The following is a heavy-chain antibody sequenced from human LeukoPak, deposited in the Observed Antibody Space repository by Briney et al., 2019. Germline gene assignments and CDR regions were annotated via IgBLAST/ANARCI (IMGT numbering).Heavy chain of an antibody. CDR3: ARSGSGSYFLDY. CDR1: GFTFSSYG. V-gene: IGHV3-23*01. J-gene: IGHJ4*02. Sequence: GGSLRLSCAASGFTFSSYGMSWVRQAPGKGLEWVSAISGSGGSTYYADSVKGRFTISRDNFKHTLYLQMNSLRAEDTAVYYCARSGSGSYFLDYWGQGTLVTVSS. CDR2: ISGSGGST. D-gene: IGHD3-10*01.